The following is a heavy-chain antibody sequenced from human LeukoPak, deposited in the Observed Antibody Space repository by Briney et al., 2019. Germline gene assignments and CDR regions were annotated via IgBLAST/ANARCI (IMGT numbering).Heavy chain of an antibody. CDR2: IKQDGSEK. V-gene: IGHV3-7*01. Sequence: GGSLRLSCAASGFTFSSYWMSWVRQAPGKGLEWVANIKQDGSEKYYVDSVKGRFTISRDNAKNSLYLQMNSLRAEDTAVYYCARDPRWEGPNYYYMDVWGKGTTVTVSS. D-gene: IGHD1-26*01. J-gene: IGHJ6*03. CDR1: GFTFSSYW. CDR3: ARDPRWEGPNYYYMDV.